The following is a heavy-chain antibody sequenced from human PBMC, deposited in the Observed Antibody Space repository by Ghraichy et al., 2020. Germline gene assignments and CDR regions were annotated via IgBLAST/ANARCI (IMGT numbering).Heavy chain of an antibody. CDR3: AKVYANYYDSSGYPETGFGYFDY. CDR1: GFTFSSYA. CDR2: ISGSGGST. V-gene: IGHV3-23*01. D-gene: IGHD3-22*01. Sequence: GGSLRLSCAASGFTFSSYAMSWVRQAPGKGLEWVSAISGSGGSTYYADSVKGRFTISRDNSKNTLYLQMNSLRAEDTAVYYCAKVYANYYDSSGYPETGFGYFDYWGQGTLVTVSS. J-gene: IGHJ4*02.